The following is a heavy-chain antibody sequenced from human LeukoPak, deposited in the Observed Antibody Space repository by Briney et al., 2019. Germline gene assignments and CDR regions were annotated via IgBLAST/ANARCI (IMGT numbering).Heavy chain of an antibody. CDR3: ARQYYDRTGYYYFDH. Sequence: SETLSLTCTVSGDAITGSTYYWGWIRQPPGKGLEWIGSMYYSGSTYSNASLKSRVTISADTSKNQFSLKLSSVTAADTATYYCARQYYDRTGYYYFDHWIQGTLVTVSS. J-gene: IGHJ4*02. CDR2: MYYSGST. V-gene: IGHV4-39*01. D-gene: IGHD3-22*01. CDR1: GDAITGSTYY.